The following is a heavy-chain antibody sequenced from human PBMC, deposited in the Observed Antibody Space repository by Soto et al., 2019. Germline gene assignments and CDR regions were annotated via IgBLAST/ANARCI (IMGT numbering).Heavy chain of an antibody. CDR1: GFTFMSYR. V-gene: IGHV3-21*01. J-gene: IGHJ4*02. CDR3: ARDLAVEWSSGLDY. CDR2: ISSSRTYI. Sequence: GGSLRLSCAASGFTFMSYRMHWVRQAPGRGLEWVSYISSSRTYINYADSVKGRFTISRDDAKNSLYLQMNSLRPEDTAVYYCARDLAVEWSSGLDYWGQGTLVTVSS. D-gene: IGHD3-3*01.